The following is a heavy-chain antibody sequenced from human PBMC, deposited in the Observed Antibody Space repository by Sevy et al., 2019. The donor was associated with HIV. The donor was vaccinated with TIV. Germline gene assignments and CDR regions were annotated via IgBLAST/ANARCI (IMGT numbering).Heavy chain of an antibody. CDR3: ATDCSSSTCLWGLDV. D-gene: IGHD2-2*01. V-gene: IGHV3-7*03. J-gene: IGHJ6*02. CDR2: IKKDGSER. Sequence: GGSLRLSCAASGFTFSNYWMSWVRLAPGKGLEWVANIKKDGSERYYVESLKGRVTISRDNAKKSLYLQMNSLRAEDTAVYYCATDCSSSTCLWGLDVWGQGTTVTVSS. CDR1: GFTFSNYW.